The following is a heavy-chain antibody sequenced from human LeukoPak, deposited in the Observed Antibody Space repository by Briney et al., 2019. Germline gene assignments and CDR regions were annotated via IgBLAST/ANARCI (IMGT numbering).Heavy chain of an antibody. D-gene: IGHD2/OR15-2a*01. CDR3: ARASPHCNNITCYAGALVF. CDR2: ISSSGNYI. Sequence: GGSLRLSCAASGFTFSSYSMNWVRQAPGKGLEWVSSISSSGNYIYYGDSVKGRFTVSRDNAEKSLYLQMTRLRAEDTAVYYCARASPHCNNITCYAGALVFWGQGILVTVSS. V-gene: IGHV3-21*01. CDR1: GFTFSSYS. J-gene: IGHJ4*02.